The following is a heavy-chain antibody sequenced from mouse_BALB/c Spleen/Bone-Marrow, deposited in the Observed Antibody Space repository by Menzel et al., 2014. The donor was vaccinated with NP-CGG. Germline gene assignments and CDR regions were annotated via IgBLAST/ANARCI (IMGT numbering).Heavy chain of an antibody. CDR2: INSNGGST. CDR3: ARGNYGNYVDYFDY. D-gene: IGHD2-1*01. Sequence: DVMLVESGGGLVQPGGSLKLSCAASGFTFSSYGMSWVRRTPDKRLELVASINSNGGSTYYPDSVKGRFTISRDSAKNTLSLQMSSLKSEDTAMYYCARGNYGNYVDYFDYWGQGTTLTVSS. V-gene: IGHV5-6-3*01. J-gene: IGHJ2*01. CDR1: GFTFSSYG.